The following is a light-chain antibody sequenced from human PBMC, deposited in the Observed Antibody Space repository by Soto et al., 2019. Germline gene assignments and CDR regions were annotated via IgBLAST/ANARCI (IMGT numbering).Light chain of an antibody. V-gene: IGKV1-17*01. CDR2: AAS. Sequence: DIQMTQFPSSLSASVGDRVTITCRASQGIRNDLGWYQQKPGKAPKRLIYAASSLQSGVPSRFSGRGSGTEFTLAISSLQPEDSAIFYCLQHSTYPLTFGQGTKVEIK. CDR1: QGIRND. J-gene: IGKJ1*01. CDR3: LQHSTYPLT.